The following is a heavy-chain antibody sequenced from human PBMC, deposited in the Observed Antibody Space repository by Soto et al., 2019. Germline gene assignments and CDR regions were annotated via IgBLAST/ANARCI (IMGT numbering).Heavy chain of an antibody. CDR2: ISYDGSNK. CDR3: ARGESSISVGRYYYGMDL. Sequence: PGGSPRLSRAVSGFTICNYVMNGVGQAPGQGLGWAAVISYDGSNKYYADSWKGLCTISRDNAKNALYRQMDSLRGEDTAVYRCARGESSISVGRYYYGMDLWGQGTTVNVA. J-gene: IGHJ6*02. CDR1: GFTICNYV. V-gene: IGHV3-30*03. D-gene: IGHD3-3*01.